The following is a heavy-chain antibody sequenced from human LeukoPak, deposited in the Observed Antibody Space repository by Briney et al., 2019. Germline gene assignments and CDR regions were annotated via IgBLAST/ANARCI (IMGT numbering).Heavy chain of an antibody. CDR2: IYSSGST. CDR3: ARGPFWSGYYRPLKAFDI. J-gene: IGHJ3*02. V-gene: IGHV4-39*07. Sequence: SETLSLTCTVSGGSLTSTSHYWDWVRQPPGKGLEWLGSIYSSGSTYYNPSLKSRVTISVDTSKNQFSLKLSSVTAADTAVYYCARGPFWSGYYRPLKAFDIWGQGTMVTVSS. CDR1: GGSLTSTSHY. D-gene: IGHD3-3*01.